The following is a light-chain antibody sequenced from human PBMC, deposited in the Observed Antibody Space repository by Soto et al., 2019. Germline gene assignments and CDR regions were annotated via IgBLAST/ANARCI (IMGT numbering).Light chain of an antibody. V-gene: IGKV1-5*01. J-gene: IGKJ3*01. CDR1: QSISSW. Sequence: DIQMTQSPSTLSASVGDRVTITCRASQSISSWLDWYQQKPGKAPKLLIYDASSLESGVPSRFSGSGSGTEFTLTISSLQPHDFGTYYCQQYNSYLFTFGPETKVSIK. CDR3: QQYNSYLFT. CDR2: DAS.